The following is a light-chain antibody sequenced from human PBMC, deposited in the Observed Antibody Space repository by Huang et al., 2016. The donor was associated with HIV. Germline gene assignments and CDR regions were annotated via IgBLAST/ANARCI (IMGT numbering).Light chain of an antibody. V-gene: IGKV3-15*01. J-gene: IGKJ1*01. CDR2: GAS. CDR3: QQYNNWPPEWT. Sequence: EIVMTQSPAPLSVSPGERATLSCRARQSVNNHFAWYQQKPGQAPRLLIYGASTRATGIPARFSGSGSGTEFTLTISSLQSEDFAVYYCQQYNNWPPEWTFGQGTKVEIK. CDR1: QSVNNH.